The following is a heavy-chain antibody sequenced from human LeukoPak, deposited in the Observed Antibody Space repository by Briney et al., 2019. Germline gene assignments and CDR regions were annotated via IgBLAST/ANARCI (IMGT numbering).Heavy chain of an antibody. J-gene: IGHJ6*02. CDR3: ARTSASVYYYGMDV. CDR1: GFTFSSYA. Sequence: PGGSLRLSCAASGFTFSSYAMTWVRQAPGKGLEWVSDISGSGGNTYYADSVKGRFTISRDNYKNTLYLQMNSLRAEDTAVYYCARTSASVYYYGMDVWGQGTTVTVSS. V-gene: IGHV3-23*01. D-gene: IGHD1-14*01. CDR2: ISGSGGNT.